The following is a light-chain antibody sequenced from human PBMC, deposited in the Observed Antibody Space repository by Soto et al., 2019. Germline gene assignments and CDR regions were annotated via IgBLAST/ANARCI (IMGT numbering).Light chain of an antibody. J-gene: IGLJ1*01. V-gene: IGLV2-14*01. CDR2: EVS. CDR1: SRDVGSYYY. CDR3: SSYSISTAYL. Sequence: QFVLTPPASVSGSSGQSITISCTGTSRDVGSYYYVSWYQQHPGKAPKLLVFEVSNRPSGVSYRFSGSKSGNTASLTISGLQAEDEADYFCSSYSISTAYLFGTGTKVTVL.